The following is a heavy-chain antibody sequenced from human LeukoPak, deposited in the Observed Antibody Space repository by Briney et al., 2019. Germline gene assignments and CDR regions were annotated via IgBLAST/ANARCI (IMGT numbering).Heavy chain of an antibody. V-gene: IGHV3-53*01. D-gene: IGHD2-2*01. Sequence: PGGSLRLSCAASGFTVSSNYMSWVRQAPGKGLEWVSVIYSGGSTYYADSVKGRFTISRDNSKNTLYLQMNSLRAEDTAVYYCARDRGEYEWDVWGNGTTVTVSS. CDR2: IYSGGST. J-gene: IGHJ6*04. CDR1: GFTVSSNY. CDR3: ARDRGEYEWDV.